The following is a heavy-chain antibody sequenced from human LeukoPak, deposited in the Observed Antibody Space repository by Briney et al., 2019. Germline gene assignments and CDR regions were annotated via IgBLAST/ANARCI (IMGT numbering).Heavy chain of an antibody. CDR2: IYYSGST. CDR3: ARDIDGEDWFDP. Sequence: SETLSLTCTVSSGSISSYYWSWIRQPPGKGLEWIGYIYYSGSTNNNPSLKSRVTISVDTSKNQFSLKLSSVTAADTAVYYCARDIDGEDWFDPWGQGTLVTVSS. CDR1: SGSISSYY. V-gene: IGHV4-59*01. D-gene: IGHD4-17*01. J-gene: IGHJ5*02.